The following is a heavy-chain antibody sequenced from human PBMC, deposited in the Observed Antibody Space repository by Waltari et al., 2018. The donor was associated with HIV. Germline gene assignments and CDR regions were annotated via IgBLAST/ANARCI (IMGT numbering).Heavy chain of an antibody. CDR3: ARDMATFTGAYYFDT. J-gene: IGHJ4*02. CDR2: IISGSSFI. V-gene: IGHV3-21*01. CDR1: GFSFGSHS. D-gene: IGHD5-12*01. Sequence: EVQLMESGGRLVKPGGSLRLSCAASGFSFGSHSMSWVRQAPGKGLALVASIISGSSFITYSGSVKGRFTISRGNAENSLYLQMNSLRAEDTAVYYCARDMATFTGAYYFDTWGQGTLVTVSS.